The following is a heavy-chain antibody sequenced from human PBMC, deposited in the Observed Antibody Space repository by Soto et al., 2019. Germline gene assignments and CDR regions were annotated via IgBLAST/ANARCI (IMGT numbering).Heavy chain of an antibody. J-gene: IGHJ4*02. V-gene: IGHV4-4*02. CDR1: GGSISSNW. D-gene: IGHD6-19*01. CDR3: ARHIALATMRGFDY. Sequence: QVQLQESGPGLVKPSETLSLTCSVSGGSISSNWWSWVRQHPGSGLEWIGEIHHSGSTNYNPSLRRRVTISVDKSKNQLSMNLNTVTAADTPFSDCARHIALATMRGFDYRGQGTLVTVSS. CDR2: IHHSGST.